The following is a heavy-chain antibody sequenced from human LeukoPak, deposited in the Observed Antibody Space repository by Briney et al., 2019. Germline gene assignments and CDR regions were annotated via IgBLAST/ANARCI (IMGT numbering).Heavy chain of an antibody. Sequence: GSLRLSCAASGFTFSSYAMSWVRQAPGKGLEWVSAISGSGGSTYYADSVKGRFTISRDNSKNTLYLQMNSLRAEDTAVYYCAKDPLFWSGYHSFDYWGQGTLVTVSS. CDR2: ISGSGGST. V-gene: IGHV3-23*01. CDR3: AKDPLFWSGYHSFDY. J-gene: IGHJ4*02. D-gene: IGHD3-3*01. CDR1: GFTFSSYA.